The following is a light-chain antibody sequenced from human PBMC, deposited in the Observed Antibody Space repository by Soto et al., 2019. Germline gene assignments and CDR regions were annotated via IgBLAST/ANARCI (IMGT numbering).Light chain of an antibody. Sequence: QSALTQPRSVSGSPGQSVTISCTGTSSYVGGYSYVSRYQQHPGKAPKLMIYDVTTRPSGIPDRFSGSKSGNTASLTISGLQAEDEADYYCFSYAGSYTFVFGTGTKLTVL. CDR3: FSYAGSYTFV. V-gene: IGLV2-11*01. CDR1: SSYVGGYSY. CDR2: DVT. J-gene: IGLJ1*01.